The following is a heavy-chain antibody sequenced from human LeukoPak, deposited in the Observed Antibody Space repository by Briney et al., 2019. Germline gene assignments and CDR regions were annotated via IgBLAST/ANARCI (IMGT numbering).Heavy chain of an antibody. D-gene: IGHD2-21*01. Sequence: PSETLSLTCTVSGGSVSSGSYYWSWIRQPPGKGLEWIGYIYYSGSTNYNPSLKSRVTISVDTSKNQFSLKLSSVTAADTAVYYCARVISALDYWGQGTLVTVSS. J-gene: IGHJ4*02. CDR3: ARVISALDY. CDR1: GGSVSSGSYY. V-gene: IGHV4-61*01. CDR2: IYYSGST.